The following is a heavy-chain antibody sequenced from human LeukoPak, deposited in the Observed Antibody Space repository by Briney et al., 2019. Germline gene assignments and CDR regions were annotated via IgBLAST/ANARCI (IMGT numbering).Heavy chain of an antibody. D-gene: IGHD5-18*01. CDR2: INHSGST. J-gene: IGHJ1*01. CDR3: ARGGRVQLWPGPGTEYFQH. V-gene: IGHV4-34*01. CDR1: GGSFSGYY. Sequence: SETLSLTCAVYGGSFSGYYWSWIRQPPGKGLEWIGEINHSGSTNYNPSLKSRVTISVDTSKNQFSLKLSSVTAADTAVYYCARGGRVQLWPGPGTEYFQHWGQGTLVTVSS.